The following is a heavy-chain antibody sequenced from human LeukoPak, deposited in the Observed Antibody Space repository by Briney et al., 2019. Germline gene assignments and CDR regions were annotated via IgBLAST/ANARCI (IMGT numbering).Heavy chain of an antibody. V-gene: IGHV3-23*01. D-gene: IGHD3-16*02. CDR3: AKDAIGQYRPYYFDC. CDR1: GFTFSSFA. Sequence: GGSLRLSCAASGFTFSSFAMSWVRQAPGKGLEWVSSISGGGESTYYADYVKGRFTVSRDNSKNTVNLRLNSLRAEDTAVYYCAKDAIGQYRPYYFDCWGQGTLVTVSS. CDR2: ISGGGEST. J-gene: IGHJ4*02.